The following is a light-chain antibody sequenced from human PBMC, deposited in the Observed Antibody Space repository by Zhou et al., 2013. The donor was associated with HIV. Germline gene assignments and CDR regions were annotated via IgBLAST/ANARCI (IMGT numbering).Light chain of an antibody. Sequence: EIVLTQSPATLSLSPGERATLSCRASQSVSSYLAWYQQKPGQAPRLLIYDASNRAAGIPDRFSGSGSGTDFTLTISRLESEDFAVYFCQYHATSPLMCGFGQGTRLEIK. CDR2: DAS. V-gene: IGKV3-11*01. J-gene: IGKJ2*04. CDR3: QYHATSPLMCG. CDR1: QSVSSY.